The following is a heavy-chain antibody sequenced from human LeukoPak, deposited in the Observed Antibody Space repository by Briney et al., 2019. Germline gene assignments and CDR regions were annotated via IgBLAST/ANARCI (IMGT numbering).Heavy chain of an antibody. D-gene: IGHD6-19*01. J-gene: IGHJ3*02. CDR3: ARPLARGSSGAFDI. Sequence: ASETLSLTCTVSGGSVSRTSYYWSWIRQPPGKGLEWIGYIYYSGSTNYNPSLKSRVTISVDTSKNQFSLKLSSVTAADTAVYYCARPLARGSSGAFDIWGQGTMVTVSS. V-gene: IGHV4-61*01. CDR1: GGSVSRTSYY. CDR2: IYYSGST.